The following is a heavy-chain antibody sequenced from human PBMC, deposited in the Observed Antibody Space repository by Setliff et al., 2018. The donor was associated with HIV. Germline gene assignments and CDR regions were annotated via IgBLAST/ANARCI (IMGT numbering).Heavy chain of an antibody. CDR3: ARDLFRRVGPFQPPGY. D-gene: IGHD1-26*01. CDR2: INPYNGTA. J-gene: IGHJ4*02. CDR1: GYTFTSFG. V-gene: IGHV1-18*01. Sequence: GASVKVSCKASGYTFTSFGITWVRQAPGQRPEWLGWINPYNGTANYAQNSQGRVSMTTDTSTRTAYMELRSLRFDDTAIYYCARDLFRRVGPFQPPGYWGQGTLVTVSS.